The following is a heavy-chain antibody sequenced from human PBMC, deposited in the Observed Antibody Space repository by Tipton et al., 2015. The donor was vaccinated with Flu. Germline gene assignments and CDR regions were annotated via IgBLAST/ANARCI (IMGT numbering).Heavy chain of an antibody. CDR1: GFSFSSDA. V-gene: IGHV3-23*01. CDR3: AKDPSVIYDYGDYFDY. CDR2: ISAGAYST. D-gene: IGHD4/OR15-4a*01. Sequence: SLRLSCVASGFSFSSDAMTWVRQAPGKGLEWVSTISAGAYSTYYADSVKGRFTISRDDSRNTLYLQMNSLRAEDTAVYFCAKDPSVIYDYGDYFDYWGQGTLVTVSS. J-gene: IGHJ4*02.